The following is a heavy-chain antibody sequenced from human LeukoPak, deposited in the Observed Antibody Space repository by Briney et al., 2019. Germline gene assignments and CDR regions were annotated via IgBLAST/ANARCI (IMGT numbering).Heavy chain of an antibody. J-gene: IGHJ4*02. Sequence: GGSLRLSCAASGFTFHDYGMSWVRQAPGKGLEWVANIKQDGSEKYYVDSVKGRFTISRDNAKNSLYLQMNSLRAEDTAVYYCARDLRGRGVLAYWGQGTLVTVSS. V-gene: IGHV3-7*01. D-gene: IGHD3-10*01. CDR3: ARDLRGRGVLAY. CDR1: GFTFHDYG. CDR2: IKQDGSEK.